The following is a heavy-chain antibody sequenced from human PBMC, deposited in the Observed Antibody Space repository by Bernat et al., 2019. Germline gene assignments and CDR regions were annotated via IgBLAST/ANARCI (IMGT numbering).Heavy chain of an antibody. CDR2: INHSGST. V-gene: IGHV4-34*01. CDR1: GGSFSGYY. D-gene: IGHD5-18*01. CDR3: ARGLYSYGPNWFDP. Sequence: QVQLQQWGAGLLKPSETLSLTCAVYGGSFSGYYWSWIRQPPGKGLEWIGEINHSGSTNYNPSLKSRVTISVDTTKNQLALKLSSVTAADAAVYYCARGLYSYGPNWFDPWGQGTLVTVSS. J-gene: IGHJ5*02.